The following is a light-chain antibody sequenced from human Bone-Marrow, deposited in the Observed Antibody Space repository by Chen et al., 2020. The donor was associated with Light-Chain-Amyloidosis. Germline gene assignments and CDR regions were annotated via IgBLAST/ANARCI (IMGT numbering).Light chain of an antibody. V-gene: IGLV6-57*01. CDR1: SGSIANNY. J-gene: IGLJ3*02. Sequence: NFTLTQPHSVSESTGKTVIISCTRSSGSIANNYVQWYQQRPGSSPTTVIYEDDKRPSGVPDRFSGSIDRSSNSASLTISGLKTEDEADYYCQSYQGSSQGVFGGGTKLTVL. CDR3: QSYQGSSQGV. CDR2: EDD.